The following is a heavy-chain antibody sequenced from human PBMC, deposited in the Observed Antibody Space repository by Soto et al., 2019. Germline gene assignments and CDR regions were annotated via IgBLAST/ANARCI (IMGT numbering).Heavy chain of an antibody. J-gene: IGHJ6*03. V-gene: IGHV3-11*01. D-gene: IGHD2-2*01. CDR1: GFTFSDYY. Sequence: GGSLRLSCAASGFTFSDYYMSWIRQAPGKGLEWVSYISSSGSTIYYADSVKGRFTISRDNAKNSLYLQMNSLRAEDTAVYYCARDYGYCSSTSCYVYYYYMDVWGKGTTVTVSS. CDR3: ARDYGYCSSTSCYVYYYYMDV. CDR2: ISSSGSTI.